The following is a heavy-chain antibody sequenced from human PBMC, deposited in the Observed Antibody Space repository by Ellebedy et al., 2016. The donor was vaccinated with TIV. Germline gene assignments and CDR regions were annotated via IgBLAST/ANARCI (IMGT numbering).Heavy chain of an antibody. Sequence: ASVKVSCKASGGTFSSYAISWVRQAPGQGLEWMGGIIPIFGTANYAQKFQGRVTITADESMSTAYMELSSLRSEDTAVYYCARDGVATHSSGWYYWFDPWGQGTLVTVSS. CDR2: IIPIFGTA. CDR3: ARDGVATHSSGWYYWFDP. J-gene: IGHJ5*02. V-gene: IGHV1-69*13. D-gene: IGHD6-19*01. CDR1: GGTFSSYA.